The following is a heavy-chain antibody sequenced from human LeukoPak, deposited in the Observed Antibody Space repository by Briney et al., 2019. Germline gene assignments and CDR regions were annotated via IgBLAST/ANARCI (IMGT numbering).Heavy chain of an antibody. D-gene: IGHD1-26*01. V-gene: IGHV3-11*01. CDR2: ISSSGSTI. CDR3: AKDSAARGSTPRYYYMDV. CDR1: GFTFSDYY. J-gene: IGHJ6*03. Sequence: GGSLRLSCAASGFTFSDYYMSWIRPAPGKGLEWVSYISSSGSTIYYADSVKGRFTISRDNAKNSLYLQMNSLRAEDTAVYYCAKDSAARGSTPRYYYMDVRGKGTTVTVSS.